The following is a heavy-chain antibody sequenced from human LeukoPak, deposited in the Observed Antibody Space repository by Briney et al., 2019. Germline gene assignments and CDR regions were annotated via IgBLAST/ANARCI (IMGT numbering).Heavy chain of an antibody. CDR2: ISFDGSNE. Sequence: GGSLRLSCAASGFTFSSYGMRWVRQAPGKGLEWVALISFDGSNEYYADSVKGRFTISRDNSKNTLYLQMSSLRVEDTAVYYCAKAFHDSSGYGPDYWGQGTLVTVSS. D-gene: IGHD3-22*01. J-gene: IGHJ4*02. CDR3: AKAFHDSSGYGPDY. V-gene: IGHV3-30*18. CDR1: GFTFSSYG.